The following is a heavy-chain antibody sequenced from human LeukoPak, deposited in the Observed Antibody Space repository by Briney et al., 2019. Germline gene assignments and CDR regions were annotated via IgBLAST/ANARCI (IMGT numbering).Heavy chain of an antibody. D-gene: IGHD6-6*01. CDR1: GGSFSGYY. V-gene: IGHV4-34*01. J-gene: IGHJ5*02. Sequence: SETLSLTCAVYGGSFSGYYWSWIRQPPGKGLEWIGEINHSGSTNYNPSLKSRVTISVDTSKNQFSLKLSSVTAADTAVYYCARDRRSSSSYWFDPWAREPWSPSPQ. CDR2: INHSGST. CDR3: ARDRRSSSSYWFDP.